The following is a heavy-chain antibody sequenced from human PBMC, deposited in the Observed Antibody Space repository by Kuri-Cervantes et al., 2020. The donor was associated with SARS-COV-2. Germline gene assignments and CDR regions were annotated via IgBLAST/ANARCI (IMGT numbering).Heavy chain of an antibody. J-gene: IGHJ3*02. CDR2: ISGSGGST. CDR1: GFTFSSYA. D-gene: IGHD1-26*01. Sequence: GESLKISCAASGFTFSSYAMSWVRQAPGKGLEWVSAISGSGGSTYYADSVKGRFTISRDNSKNTLYLQMNSLRAEDTAVYYCARDIVPVGVTYDAFDIWGQGTMVTVSS. CDR3: ARDIVPVGVTYDAFDI. V-gene: IGHV3-23*01.